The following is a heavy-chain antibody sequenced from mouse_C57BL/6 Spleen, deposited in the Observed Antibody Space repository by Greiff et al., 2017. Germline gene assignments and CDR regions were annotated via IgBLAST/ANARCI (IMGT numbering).Heavy chain of an antibody. CDR3: ARSSDDYGEGFAY. Sequence: QVQLQQSGAELVRPGSSVKLSCTASGYTFTSDWMHWVKQRPIQGLEWIGNIDPSDSETHYNQKFKDKATLTVDKSSSTAYMQHSSLTSEDSAVFYCARSSDDYGEGFAYWGQGTLVTVSA. D-gene: IGHD2-4*01. CDR1: GYTFTSDW. J-gene: IGHJ3*01. V-gene: IGHV1-52*01. CDR2: IDPSDSET.